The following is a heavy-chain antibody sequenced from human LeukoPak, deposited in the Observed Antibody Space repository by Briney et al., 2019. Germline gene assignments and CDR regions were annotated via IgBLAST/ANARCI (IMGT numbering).Heavy chain of an antibody. J-gene: IGHJ3*02. CDR2: INPNSGGT. D-gene: IGHD2-2*02. CDR3: ARTHCSSTSCYMDVFDI. CDR1: GYTFTGYY. V-gene: IGHV1-2*02. Sequence: ASVKVPCEASGYTFTGYYMHWVRQAPGQGLEWMGWINPNSGGTNYAQKFQGRVTMTRDTSISTAYMELSRLRSDDTAVYYCARTHCSSTSCYMDVFDIWGQGTMVTVSS.